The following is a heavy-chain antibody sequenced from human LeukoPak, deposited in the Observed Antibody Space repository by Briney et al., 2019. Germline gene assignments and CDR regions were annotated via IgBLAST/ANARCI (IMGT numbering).Heavy chain of an antibody. Sequence: SETLSLTCTVSGGSISSSSYYWGWIRQPPGKGLEWVGSIYYSGSTYYNPSLKSRVTISVDTSKNQFSLKLSSVTAADTAVYYCARQHYYDSSGYNNYFDYWGQGTLVTVSS. CDR1: GGSISSSSYY. D-gene: IGHD3-22*01. V-gene: IGHV4-39*01. CDR3: ARQHYYDSSGYNNYFDY. CDR2: IYYSGST. J-gene: IGHJ4*02.